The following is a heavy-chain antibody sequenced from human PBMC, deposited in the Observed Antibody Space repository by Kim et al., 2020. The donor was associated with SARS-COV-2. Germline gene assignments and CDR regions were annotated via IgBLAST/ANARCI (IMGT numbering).Heavy chain of an antibody. J-gene: IGHJ4*02. CDR3: ARLEGAVSPFDY. Sequence: PSFQGQVTISADKSITTAYLQWSSLTASDTAMYYCARLEGAVSPFDYWGQGTLVTVSS. D-gene: IGHD6-19*01. V-gene: IGHV5-51*01.